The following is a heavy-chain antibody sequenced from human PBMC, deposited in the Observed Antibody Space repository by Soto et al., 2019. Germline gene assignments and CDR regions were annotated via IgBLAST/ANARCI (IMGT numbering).Heavy chain of an antibody. CDR3: ASRDPGTSVDY. Sequence: LSLTCTVSGGSLGSYYWTWVRQPPGQGLEWIGEIYRTGSTNYNPSLKSRVTISLDKSENQFSLKVTSLTAADTAVYYCASRDPGTSVDYWGQGTLVTVSS. J-gene: IGHJ4*02. CDR2: IYRTGST. D-gene: IGHD1-7*01. CDR1: GGSLGSYY. V-gene: IGHV4-4*02.